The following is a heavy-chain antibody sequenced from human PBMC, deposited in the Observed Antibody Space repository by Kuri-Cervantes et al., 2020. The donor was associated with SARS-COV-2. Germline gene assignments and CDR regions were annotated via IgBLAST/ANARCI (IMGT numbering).Heavy chain of an antibody. V-gene: IGHV1-2*02. CDR3: ARGGIAARPSPFDY. CDR2: TNPNSGGT. CDR1: GYTFTGYY. J-gene: IGHJ4*02. Sequence: ASVKVSCKASGYTFTGYYMHWVRQAPGQGLEWMGWTNPNSGGTNYAQKFQGRVTMTRDTSISTAYMELSRLRSDDTAVYYCARGGIAARPSPFDYWGQGTLVTVSS. D-gene: IGHD6-6*01.